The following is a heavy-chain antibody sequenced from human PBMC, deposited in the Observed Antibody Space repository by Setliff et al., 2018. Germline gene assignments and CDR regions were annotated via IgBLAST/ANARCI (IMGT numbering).Heavy chain of an antibody. CDR2: VYYSGTA. CDR1: DGSLSTYY. CDR3: ARGGTFRYFDF. Sequence: SETLSLTCTVSDGSLSTYYWSWIRQPPGKGLEVIGYVYYSGTANYSPSLRSRLTISVDTSKNQFSLKLRSVTAADTAVYYCARGGTFRYFDFWGQGAPVTVSS. V-gene: IGHV4-59*01. J-gene: IGHJ4*02. D-gene: IGHD5-12*01.